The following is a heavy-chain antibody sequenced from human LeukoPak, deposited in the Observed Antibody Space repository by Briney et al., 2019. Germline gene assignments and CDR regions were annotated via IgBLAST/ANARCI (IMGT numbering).Heavy chain of an antibody. J-gene: IGHJ4*02. Sequence: SETLSLTCTVSGGSFSSYYWSWIRQPPGKGLDWIGYIYYSGSTNYNPSLKSRVTMSVDTSKNQFSLKLSSVTAADTAVYYCARVNINNWHSCDYWGQGTLVTVSS. V-gene: IGHV4-59*12. CDR1: GGSFSSYY. CDR3: ARVNINNWHSCDY. CDR2: IYYSGST. D-gene: IGHD1-1*01.